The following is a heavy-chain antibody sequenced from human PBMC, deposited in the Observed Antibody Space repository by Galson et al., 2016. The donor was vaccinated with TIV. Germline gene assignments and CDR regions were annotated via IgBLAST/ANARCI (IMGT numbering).Heavy chain of an antibody. D-gene: IGHD1-26*01. CDR1: GGPFRSYA. Sequence: SVKVSCKGSGGPFRSYAISWVRQAPGQGLEWMGWISGYSGNTNHAQKFQGRVTMTTNTSTRTAYMELRSLRSDDTAVYYCARDRMSPLVGATQDFWGQGTLVSVPS. CDR2: ISGYSGNT. V-gene: IGHV1-18*01. J-gene: IGHJ4*02. CDR3: ARDRMSPLVGATQDF.